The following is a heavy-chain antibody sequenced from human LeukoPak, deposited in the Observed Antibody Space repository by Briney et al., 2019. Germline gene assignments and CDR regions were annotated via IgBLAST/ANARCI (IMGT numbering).Heavy chain of an antibody. D-gene: IGHD3-9*01. J-gene: IGHJ4*02. CDR2: IKQDGSEK. V-gene: IGHV3-7*03. CDR3: ARVPAPIQYYDILTGYSVPPDY. CDR1: GFTFSSYW. Sequence: PGGSLRLSCAASGFTFSSYWMSWVRQAPGKGLEWVANIKQDGSEKYYVDSVKGRFTISRDHAKNSLYLQMNSLRAEDTAVYYCARVPAPIQYYDILTGYSVPPDYWGQGTLVTVSS.